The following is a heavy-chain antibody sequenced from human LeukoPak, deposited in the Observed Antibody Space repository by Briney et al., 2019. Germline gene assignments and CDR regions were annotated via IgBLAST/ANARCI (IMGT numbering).Heavy chain of an antibody. Sequence: SETLSLTCTVSTGSISSGSYYWGWVRQSPGQGLEWIGSIVSGGSTYHNPSLKSRITMSIDTSNNQFSLKLSFVTAADTAIYYCVRDYGHFVQGNWGQGTLVTVSS. CDR1: TGSISSGSYY. CDR2: IVSGGST. V-gene: IGHV4-39*02. J-gene: IGHJ4*02. CDR3: VRDYGHFVQGN. D-gene: IGHD4-17*01.